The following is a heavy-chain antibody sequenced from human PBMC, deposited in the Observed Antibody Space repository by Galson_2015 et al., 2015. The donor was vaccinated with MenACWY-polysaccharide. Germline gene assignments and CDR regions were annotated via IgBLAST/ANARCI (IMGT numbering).Heavy chain of an antibody. D-gene: IGHD2-15*01. CDR3: ARSSTIAVY. V-gene: IGHV1-18*04. Sequence: SVKVSCKASGYSFSTNGISWVRQAPGQGLEWMGWISTYNGDTHYVPKFEGRVTMTTDTSTSTAHMELRSLKSNDTAIHYCARSSTIAVYWGQGTLVTVSS. CDR2: ISTYNGDT. CDR1: GYSFSTNG. J-gene: IGHJ4*02.